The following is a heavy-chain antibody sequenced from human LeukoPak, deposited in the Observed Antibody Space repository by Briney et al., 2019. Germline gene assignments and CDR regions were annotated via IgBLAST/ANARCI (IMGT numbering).Heavy chain of an antibody. CDR1: GFPFSSHA. CDR3: VREAGYCAPVCVKTNWFDP. D-gene: IGHD2-15*01. CDR2: ISNGKT. V-gene: IGHV3-23*01. Sequence: GGSLRLSCAASGFPFSSHAMSWVRQPPGKGLEWVAAISNGKTYYADSVRGRFAISRDDSTNTVYLHMNSLRDEDTALYHCVREAGYCAPVCVKTNWFDPWGQGTLVTVS. J-gene: IGHJ5*02.